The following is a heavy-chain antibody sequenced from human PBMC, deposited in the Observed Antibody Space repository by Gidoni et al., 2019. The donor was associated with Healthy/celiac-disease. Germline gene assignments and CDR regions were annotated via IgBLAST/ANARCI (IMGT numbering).Heavy chain of an antibody. CDR2: INPSGGST. D-gene: IGHD3-10*01. Sequence: VQLVQSGAEVKKPGASVKVSCKASGYTFTSYYMHWVRQAPGQGLEWMGIINPSGGSTSYAKKFQGRVTMTRDTSTSTVYMELSSLRSEDTAVYYCARNGFGVDYYYYGMDVWGQGTTVTVSS. CDR1: GYTFTSYY. J-gene: IGHJ6*02. CDR3: ARNGFGVDYYYYGMDV. V-gene: IGHV1-46*01.